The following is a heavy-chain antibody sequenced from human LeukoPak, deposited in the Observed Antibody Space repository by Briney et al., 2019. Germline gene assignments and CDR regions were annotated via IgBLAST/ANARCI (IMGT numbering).Heavy chain of an antibody. D-gene: IGHD3-22*01. Sequence: PGGSLRLSCAASGFTFSSYWMHWVRQAPGKGLVWVSRINSDGSSTSYADSVKGRFTISRDNAKNTLYLQMNSLRAEDTAVYYRARDSSGYYPKYYFDYWGQGTLVTVSS. CDR3: ARDSSGYYPKYYFDY. CDR2: INSDGSST. V-gene: IGHV3-74*01. J-gene: IGHJ4*02. CDR1: GFTFSSYW.